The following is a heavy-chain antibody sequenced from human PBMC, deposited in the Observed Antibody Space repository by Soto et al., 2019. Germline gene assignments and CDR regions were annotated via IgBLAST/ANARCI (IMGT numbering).Heavy chain of an antibody. J-gene: IGHJ4*02. V-gene: IGHV3-23*01. Sequence: GGTLRLSYAASGFTLWSYAVSWVRQPPGKGLEWVSTFTGSSGRPFYADSVKGRFTISRDISKNTLYLEMNSLRAEDTAVYYCAKDLGISGWYFEYWGQGPLVTVAS. CDR3: AKDLGISGWYFEY. CDR2: FTGSSGRP. CDR1: GFTLWSYA. D-gene: IGHD6-19*01.